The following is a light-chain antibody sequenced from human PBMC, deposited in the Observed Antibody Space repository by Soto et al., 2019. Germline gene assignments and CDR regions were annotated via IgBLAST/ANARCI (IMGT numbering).Light chain of an antibody. V-gene: IGLV2-14*01. J-gene: IGLJ1*01. Sequence: QSALTQPASVSGSPGQSITISCIGTSSDVGGYNYVSWYHQHPGKAPKLIIYDVSNRPSGVSNRFSGSKSGNTASLTISGLQAEDETDHYCNSYTSSGTYVFGTGTKLTVL. CDR1: SSDVGGYNY. CDR3: NSYTSSGTYV. CDR2: DVS.